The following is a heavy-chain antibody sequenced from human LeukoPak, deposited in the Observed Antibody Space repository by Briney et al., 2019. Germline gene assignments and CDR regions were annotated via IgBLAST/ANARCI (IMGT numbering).Heavy chain of an antibody. D-gene: IGHD3-3*01. J-gene: IGHJ4*02. CDR1: GGSFSGYY. CDR3: ARTPDFWSGYYDY. V-gene: IGHV4-34*01. Sequence: SEXLSLTCAVYGGSFSGYYWSWIRQPPGKGLEWIGEINHSGSTNYNPSLTSRGTISVETYKNQFSLKLSSVTAADTAVYYCARTPDFWSGYYDYWGQGTLVTVSS. CDR2: INHSGST.